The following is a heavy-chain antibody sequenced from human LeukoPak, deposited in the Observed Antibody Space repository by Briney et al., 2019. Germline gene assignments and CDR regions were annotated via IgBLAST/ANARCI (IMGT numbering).Heavy chain of an antibody. V-gene: IGHV3-30*02. CDR3: AKRYSNSFGY. Sequence: PGGSLRLSCAASGFTFATYGMHWVRLAPGKGLEWVAFIQNDEIDKFYADSVRGRFTVSRDNSKNTLYLQMNSLRAEDTAIYYCAKRYSNSFGYWGQGTLVTVSS. D-gene: IGHD6-13*01. CDR2: IQNDEIDK. J-gene: IGHJ4*02. CDR1: GFTFATYG.